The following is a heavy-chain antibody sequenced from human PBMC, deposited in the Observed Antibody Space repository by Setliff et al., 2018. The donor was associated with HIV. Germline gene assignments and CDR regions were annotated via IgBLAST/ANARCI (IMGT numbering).Heavy chain of an antibody. Sequence: PGGSLRLSCAGVGFDLGDYAVTWVRQAPGKGLEWVSFIRSEDYGGTSAFAASVKGRFTISRDDRRGIAYLEMNSLQTEDTAVYFCATDNGPSYSMDIWGQGTTVTVSS. J-gene: IGHJ6*02. CDR1: GFDLGDYA. CDR3: ATDNGPSYSMDI. V-gene: IGHV3-49*04. CDR2: IRSEDYGGTS. D-gene: IGHD2-21*01.